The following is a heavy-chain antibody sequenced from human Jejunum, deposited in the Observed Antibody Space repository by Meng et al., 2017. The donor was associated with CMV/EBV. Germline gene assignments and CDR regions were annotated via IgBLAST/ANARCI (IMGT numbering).Heavy chain of an antibody. CDR3: ARSPSGTFSPYYFDY. Sequence: SGYRFTDYWIGWVRQMPGKGLEWMGIIYPDDSDTKYSPSIRGQVTISTDMSINTAYLQWRSLKVSDTALYYCARSPSGTFSPYYFDYWGQGTLVTVSS. V-gene: IGHV5-51*01. J-gene: IGHJ4*02. CDR1: GYRFTDYW. D-gene: IGHD2-2*01. CDR2: IYPDDSDT.